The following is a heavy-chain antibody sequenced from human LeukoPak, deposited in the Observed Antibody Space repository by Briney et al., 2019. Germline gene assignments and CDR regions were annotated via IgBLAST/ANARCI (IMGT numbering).Heavy chain of an antibody. V-gene: IGHV4-61*01. D-gene: IGHD1-26*01. J-gene: IGHJ3*02. Sequence: SETLSLTCSVSGYSISTGSYWGWIRQPPGKGLEWIGYIYYSGSTNYNPSLKSRVTISVDTSKNQFSLKLSSVTAADTAVYYCARGPGGPTTSDAFDIWGQGTMVTVSS. CDR1: GYSISTGSY. CDR3: ARGPGGPTTSDAFDI. CDR2: IYYSGST.